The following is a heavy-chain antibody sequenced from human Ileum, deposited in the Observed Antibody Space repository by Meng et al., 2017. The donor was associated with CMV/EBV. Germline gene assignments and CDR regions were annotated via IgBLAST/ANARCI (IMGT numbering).Heavy chain of an antibody. Sequence: GSLRLSCTVSDGSIRSYYWTWIRQPPGKGLEWIGYIHYSGSTNYNPSLQSRVTISVDTSKNQFSLKLTSVTAADTAVYYCARVRLVSGSGWYWFDPWGQGTLVTVSS. V-gene: IGHV4-59*01. J-gene: IGHJ5*02. D-gene: IGHD6-19*01. CDR1: DGSIRSYY. CDR2: IHYSGST. CDR3: ARVRLVSGSGWYWFDP.